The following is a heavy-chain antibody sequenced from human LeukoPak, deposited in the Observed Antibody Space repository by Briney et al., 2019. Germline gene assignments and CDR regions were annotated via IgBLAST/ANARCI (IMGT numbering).Heavy chain of an antibody. D-gene: IGHD6-13*01. V-gene: IGHV4-38-2*01. Sequence: SETLSLTCAVSGYSISSGYYWGWIRQPPGKGLEWIGSIYHSGSTYYNPSLKSRVTISVDTSKNQFSLKLSPVTAADTAVYYCARASPRAAAGKNWFDPWGQGTLVTVSS. J-gene: IGHJ5*02. CDR2: IYHSGST. CDR1: GYSISSGYY. CDR3: ARASPRAAAGKNWFDP.